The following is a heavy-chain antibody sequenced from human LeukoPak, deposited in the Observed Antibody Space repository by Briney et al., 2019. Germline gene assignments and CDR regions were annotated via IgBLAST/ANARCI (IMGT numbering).Heavy chain of an antibody. J-gene: IGHJ5*02. Sequence: SETLSLTCAVYGGSFSGYYWSWIRQPPGKGLEWIGEINHSGSTNYNPSLKSRVTISVDTSKNQFSLKLSSVTAADTAVYYCARGRFYYGSGSYYRAWFDPWGQGTLVTVSS. V-gene: IGHV4-34*01. D-gene: IGHD3-10*01. CDR3: ARGRFYYGSGSYYRAWFDP. CDR1: GGSFSGYY. CDR2: INHSGST.